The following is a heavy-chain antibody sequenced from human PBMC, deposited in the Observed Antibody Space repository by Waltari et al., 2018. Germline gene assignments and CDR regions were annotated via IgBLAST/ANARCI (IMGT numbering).Heavy chain of an antibody. V-gene: IGHV1-69-2*01. Sequence: EVQLVQSGAEVKKPGATVKISCKVSGYTFTDYYMHWVQQAPGKGLEWMGLVDPENGGTMYAAKVQGRVTITADTSTDTAYMELSSLRSEDTAVYYWALIPGAYSSRVDYWGQGTLVTVSS. J-gene: IGHJ4*02. CDR2: VDPENGGT. D-gene: IGHD6-13*01. CDR1: GYTFTDYY. CDR3: ALIPGAYSSRVDY.